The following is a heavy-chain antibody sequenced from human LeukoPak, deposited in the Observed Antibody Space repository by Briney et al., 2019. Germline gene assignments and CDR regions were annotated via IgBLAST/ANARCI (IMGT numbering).Heavy chain of an antibody. D-gene: IGHD3-22*01. Sequence: ASVNVSCTASGYTFTSYGISCVRQAPGQGLEWMGCISAYNGNTNYAQKLQGRVTMTTDTSTSTAYMELRSLRSDDTAVYYCARDLIRTSSGYYPWGWFDPWGQGTLVTVSS. V-gene: IGHV1-18*01. J-gene: IGHJ5*02. CDR3: ARDLIRTSSGYYPWGWFDP. CDR2: ISAYNGNT. CDR1: GYTFTSYG.